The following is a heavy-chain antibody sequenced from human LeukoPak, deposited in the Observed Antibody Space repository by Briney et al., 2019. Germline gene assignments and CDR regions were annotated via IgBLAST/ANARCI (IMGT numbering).Heavy chain of an antibody. J-gene: IGHJ4*02. CDR2: ISPVFPTA. D-gene: IGHD3-10*01. V-gene: IGHV1-18*04. Sequence: ASVKVSCKASGGNFRNFGISWIRQAPGQGLEWMGGISPVFPTANYAQKLQGRVTMTTDTSTSTAYMELRSLTSDDTAVYYCARFRAGVGEPYGDYWGQGTLVTVSS. CDR3: ARFRAGVGEPYGDY. CDR1: GGNFRNFG.